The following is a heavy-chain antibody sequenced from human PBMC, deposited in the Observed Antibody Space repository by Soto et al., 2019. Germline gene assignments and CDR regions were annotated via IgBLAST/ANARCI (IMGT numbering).Heavy chain of an antibody. Sequence: EVQLVESGGDLVQPGGSLRLSCAVSGFTFSNYWMHWVRQAPGMGLVWVSRVNNDGSSTTYAESVKGRFTISRDNAKNSLYLQMNSLRAEDTAVYYCARVGCSGGSCADWFDPWGQGTLVTVFS. CDR3: ARVGCSGGSCADWFDP. CDR1: GFTFSNYW. D-gene: IGHD2-15*01. CDR2: VNNDGSST. V-gene: IGHV3-74*01. J-gene: IGHJ5*02.